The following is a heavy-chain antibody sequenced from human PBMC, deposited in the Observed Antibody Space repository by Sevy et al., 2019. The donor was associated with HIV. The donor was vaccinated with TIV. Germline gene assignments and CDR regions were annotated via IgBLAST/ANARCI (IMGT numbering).Heavy chain of an antibody. D-gene: IGHD3-22*01. J-gene: IGHJ4*02. CDR2: IHHSGST. CDR1: GASFRNFY. Sequence: SETLSLTCAVYGASFRNFYWSWIRQSPGKGLEWIGEIHHSGSTNLNPSLEGRVTMSEDKSKSQFSLNLRSVTAADTTVYYCARGRPLSESGSSCYFFDSWGTGTLVSVSS. CDR3: ARGRPLSESGSSCYFFDS. V-gene: IGHV4-34*01.